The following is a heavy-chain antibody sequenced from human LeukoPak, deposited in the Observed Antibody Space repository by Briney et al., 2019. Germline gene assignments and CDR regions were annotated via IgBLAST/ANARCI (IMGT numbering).Heavy chain of an antibody. CDR2: ISYNGGST. D-gene: IGHD6-13*01. CDR3: TRRAAADTFYSDY. V-gene: IGHV3-64*02. Sequence: GGSLRLSCAASGFTFNTYAMHWVRQAPEKGLEYVAAISYNGGSTYYADSVKGRSTISRDNSKNTLYLQMGSLRAEDMAVYYCTRRAAADTFYSDYWGQGILVTVSS. CDR1: GFTFNTYA. J-gene: IGHJ4*02.